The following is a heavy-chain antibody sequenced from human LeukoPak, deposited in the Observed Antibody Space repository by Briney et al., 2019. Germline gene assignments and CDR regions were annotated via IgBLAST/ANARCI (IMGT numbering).Heavy chain of an antibody. V-gene: IGHV1-8*02. J-gene: IGHJ4*02. CDR3: ARAPRTYYYGSGEIDY. D-gene: IGHD3-10*01. CDR1: GCTFSDYY. Sequence: ASVKVSCKASGCTFSDYYIHWVRQAPGQGLEWMGWMNPNSGNTGYAQKFQGRVTMTRNTSINTAYMELSSLRSEDTAVYYCARAPRTYYYGSGEIDYWGQGTLVTVSS. CDR2: MNPNSGNT.